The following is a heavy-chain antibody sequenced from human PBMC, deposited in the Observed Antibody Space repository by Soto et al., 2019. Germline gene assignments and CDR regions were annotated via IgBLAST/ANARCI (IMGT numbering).Heavy chain of an antibody. J-gene: IGHJ6*03. V-gene: IGHV4-34*01. CDR3: ARGLYCGDTSCPLYYYYMDV. Sequence: QVQLQQWGAGLLQPSETLSLTCAVYGGSFSTYYWSWIRQPPGKGLEWIGEINHSGNTNYNPSLKSRVTRSVDTSKNQFSLKLSSVTAADTAMYYCARGLYCGDTSCPLYYYYMDVWDKGITVTVSS. D-gene: IGHD2-2*01. CDR1: GGSFSTYY. CDR2: INHSGNT.